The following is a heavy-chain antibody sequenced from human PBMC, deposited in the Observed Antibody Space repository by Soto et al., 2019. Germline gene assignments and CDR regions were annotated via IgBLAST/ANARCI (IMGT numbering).Heavy chain of an antibody. CDR1: GFTFSRYS. Sequence: EVQLVESGGSLVKPGGSLRLSCAASGFTFSRYSMNWVRQAPGKGLEWVSSISSSSSYIYYADSVKGRFTISRDNAKNSLYLQMNSLRAEDTAVYFCARRVGATTADYWGQGTLVTVSS. CDR3: ARRVGATTADY. V-gene: IGHV3-21*01. J-gene: IGHJ4*02. CDR2: ISSSSSYI. D-gene: IGHD1-26*01.